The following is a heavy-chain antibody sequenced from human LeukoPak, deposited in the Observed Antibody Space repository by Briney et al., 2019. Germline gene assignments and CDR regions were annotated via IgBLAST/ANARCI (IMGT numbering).Heavy chain of an antibody. CDR1: GFTFSSYA. V-gene: IGHV3-30-3*01. CDR2: ISYDGSNK. J-gene: IGHJ4*02. D-gene: IGHD1-20*01. CDR3: ATLTAVRDY. Sequence: GRSLRLSCAASGFTFSSYAMHWVGQAPGKGLEWVAVISYDGSNKYYAGSVKGRFTISRDNSKNTLYRQMNSLRAEDTAVYYCATLTAVRDYWGQGTLVTVSS.